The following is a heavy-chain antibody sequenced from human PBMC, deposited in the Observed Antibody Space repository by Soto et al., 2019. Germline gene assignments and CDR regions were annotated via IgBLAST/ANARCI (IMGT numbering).Heavy chain of an antibody. CDR3: ARGRGELSGWFDP. D-gene: IGHD3-10*01. V-gene: IGHV3-33*01. CDR1: GFTFSSYG. CDR2: IWYDGSNK. Sequence: QVQLVESGGGVVQPGRSLRLSCAASGFTFSSYGMHWVRQAPGKGLEWVAVIWYDGSNKYYADSVKGRFTISRDNSKNTLYLQMNSLRAEDTAVYYCARGRGELSGWFDPWGQGTLVTVSS. J-gene: IGHJ5*02.